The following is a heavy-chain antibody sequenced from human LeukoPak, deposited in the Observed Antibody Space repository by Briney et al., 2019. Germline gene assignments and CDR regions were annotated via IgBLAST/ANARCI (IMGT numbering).Heavy chain of an antibody. CDR1: GFTFSSYA. CDR3: AKGDSSSWYRGAFDI. CDR2: ISGSGGSI. Sequence: PGGSLRLSCAASGFTFSSYAMSWVRQAPGKGLEWVSAISGSGGSIYYADSVKGRFTISRDNSKNTLYLQMNSLRAEDTAVYYCAKGDSSSWYRGAFDIWGQGTMVTVSS. J-gene: IGHJ3*02. D-gene: IGHD6-13*01. V-gene: IGHV3-23*01.